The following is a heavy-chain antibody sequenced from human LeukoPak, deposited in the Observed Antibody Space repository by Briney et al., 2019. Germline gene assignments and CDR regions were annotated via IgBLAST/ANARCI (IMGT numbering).Heavy chain of an antibody. CDR1: EFDFSSHA. V-gene: IGHV3-23*01. CDR2: ISISGSKT. J-gene: IGHJ4*02. CDR3: VRDLAGTVGY. Sequence: PGGSLRLSCAASEFDFSSHAMTWVRQAPGKGLEWVSAISISGSKTYYADSVKGRFTISRDNSKNTLYLQMSSLRAEDTAVYYCVRDLAGTVGYWGQGTLVTVSS. D-gene: IGHD6-13*01.